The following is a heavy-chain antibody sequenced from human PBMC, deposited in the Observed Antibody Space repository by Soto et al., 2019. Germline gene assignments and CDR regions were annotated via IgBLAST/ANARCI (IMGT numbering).Heavy chain of an antibody. CDR3: ARAHTMMIMDRFDP. CDR2: IWFDGSKK. CDR1: GFKFRNYA. V-gene: IGHV3-33*01. Sequence: GGSLRLSCAASGFKFRNYAIDWVRQAPGKGLEWLAVIWFDGSKKYYADSVKGRFTISRDNSKNTVYLDMNSLTADDSGVFYCARAHTMMIMDRFDPWGHGTLVTVSS. J-gene: IGHJ5*02. D-gene: IGHD3-16*01.